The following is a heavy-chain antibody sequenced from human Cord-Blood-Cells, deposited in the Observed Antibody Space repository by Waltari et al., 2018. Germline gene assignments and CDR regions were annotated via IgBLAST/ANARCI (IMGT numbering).Heavy chain of an antibody. CDR1: GGSISSSSYY. CDR2: IDYSGST. D-gene: IGHD3-3*01. Sequence: QLQLQESGPGLVKPSETLSLTCTVSGGSISSSSYYWGWIRQPPGKGLEWIGSIDYSGSTYYNPSRKSRVTISVDTSKNQFSLKLSSVTAADTAVYYCARPRDFWSGYYHDAFDNWGQGTMVTVSS. V-gene: IGHV4-39*01. CDR3: ARPRDFWSGYYHDAFDN. J-gene: IGHJ3*02.